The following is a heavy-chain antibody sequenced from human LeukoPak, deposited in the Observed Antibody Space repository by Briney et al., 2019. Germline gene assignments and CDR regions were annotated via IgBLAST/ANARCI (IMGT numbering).Heavy chain of an antibody. CDR2: MNPNSGNT. J-gene: IGHJ5*02. CDR1: GYTFTSYD. CDR3: GSRGVGGNWFDP. V-gene: IGHV1-8*01. D-gene: IGHD3-10*01. Sequence: ASVKVSCKASGYTFTSYDINWVRQATGQGLEWMGWMNPNSGNTGYAQKFQGRVTMTRNTSISTAYMELSSLRSENTAVNYWGSRGVGGNWFDPWGQGTLVTVSS.